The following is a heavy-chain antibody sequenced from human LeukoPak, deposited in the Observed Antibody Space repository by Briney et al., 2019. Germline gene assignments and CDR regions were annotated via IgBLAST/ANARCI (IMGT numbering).Heavy chain of an antibody. CDR3: ARDKDTMVRGVITGAFDI. J-gene: IGHJ3*02. V-gene: IGHV4-59*01. Sequence: SETLSLTCTVSGGSISSYYWSWIRQPPGKGLEWIGYIYYSGSTNYNPSLKSRVTISVDTSKNQFSLKLSSVTAADTAVYYCARDKDTMVRGVITGAFDIWGQGTMVTVSS. D-gene: IGHD3-10*01. CDR1: GGSISSYY. CDR2: IYYSGST.